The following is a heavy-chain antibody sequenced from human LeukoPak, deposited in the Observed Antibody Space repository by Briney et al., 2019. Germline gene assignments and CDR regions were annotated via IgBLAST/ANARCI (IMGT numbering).Heavy chain of an antibody. D-gene: IGHD4-17*01. CDR3: TTVTTNTSSYYYYYYMDV. Sequence: SVKVSCKASGGTFSSYAINWVRQAPGQGLEWMGGIISIFETADYAQKFQGRVTITADKSTSTAYMELSSLRSEDTAVYYCTTVTTNTSSYYYYYYMDVWGKGTTVTVSS. V-gene: IGHV1-69*06. CDR1: GGTFSSYA. CDR2: IISIFETA. J-gene: IGHJ6*03.